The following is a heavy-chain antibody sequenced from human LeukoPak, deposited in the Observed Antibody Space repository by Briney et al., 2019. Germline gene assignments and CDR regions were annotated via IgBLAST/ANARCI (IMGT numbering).Heavy chain of an antibody. V-gene: IGHV4-38-2*01. J-gene: IGHJ2*01. CDR1: GYSISSGYY. CDR3: ASSSGWYWYFDL. D-gene: IGHD6-19*01. CDR2: INHSGST. Sequence: PSETLSLTCAVSGYSISSGYYWGWIRQPPGKGLEWIGEINHSGSTNYNPSLKSRVTISVDTSKNQFSLKLSSVTAADTAVYYCASSSGWYWYFDLWGRGTLVTVSS.